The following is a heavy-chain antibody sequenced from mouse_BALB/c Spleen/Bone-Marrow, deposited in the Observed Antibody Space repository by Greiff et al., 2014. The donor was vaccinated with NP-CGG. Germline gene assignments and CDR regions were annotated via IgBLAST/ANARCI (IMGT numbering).Heavy chain of an antibody. CDR3: DYYGSSYFDY. D-gene: IGHD1-1*01. Sequence: LVESGPELVKPGASVKMSCKASGYTFTDYVISWVKQRTGQGLEWIGEIYPGSGSTYYNEKFKGKATLTADKSSNTAYMQLSSLASEDSAIYFCDYYGSSYFDYWGQGTTLTVSS. CDR2: IYPGSGST. V-gene: IGHV1-77*01. CDR1: GYTFTDYV. J-gene: IGHJ2*01.